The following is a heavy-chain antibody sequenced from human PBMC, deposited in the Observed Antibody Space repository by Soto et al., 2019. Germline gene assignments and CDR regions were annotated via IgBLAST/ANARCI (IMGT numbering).Heavy chain of an antibody. J-gene: IGHJ6*02. D-gene: IGHD2-15*01. Sequence: SETLSLTCTVSGGSISSSSYYWGWIRQPPGKGLEWIGSIFYSGSTYYNPSLKSRVTISIDTSKNQFSLKLSSVTAADTAVYYCARHLTYCSAGSCYSDFPYYGMDVWGQGTTVT. CDR3: ARHLTYCSAGSCYSDFPYYGMDV. CDR2: IFYSGST. V-gene: IGHV4-39*01. CDR1: GGSISSSSYY.